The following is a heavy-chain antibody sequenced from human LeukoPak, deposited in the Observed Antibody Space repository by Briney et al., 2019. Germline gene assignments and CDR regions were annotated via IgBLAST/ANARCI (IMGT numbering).Heavy chain of an antibody. CDR2: IYYSGST. Sequence: SETLSLTCTVSGGSISSYYWSWIRQPPGKGLEWIGYIYYSGSTNYNPSLKSRVTISVDTSKNQFSLNLSSVTAADAAVYYCARYSSGSLTSFDSWGQGTLVTVSS. J-gene: IGHJ4*02. V-gene: IGHV4-59*01. D-gene: IGHD1-26*01. CDR1: GGSISSYY. CDR3: ARYSSGSLTSFDS.